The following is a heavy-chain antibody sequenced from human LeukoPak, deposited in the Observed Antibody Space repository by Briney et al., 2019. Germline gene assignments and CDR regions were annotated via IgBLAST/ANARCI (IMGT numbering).Heavy chain of an antibody. D-gene: IGHD1-1*01. CDR1: GFTFDGYA. CDR2: ISWNSGSI. CDR3: AKALAPLIWNDGAFDI. J-gene: IGHJ3*02. V-gene: IGHV3-9*03. Sequence: PGGSLRLSCAASGFTFDGYAMHWVRQAPGKGLEWVSGISWNSGSIGYADSVKGRFTISRDNAKNSLYLQMNSLRAEDMALYYCAKALAPLIWNDGAFDIWGQGTMVTVSS.